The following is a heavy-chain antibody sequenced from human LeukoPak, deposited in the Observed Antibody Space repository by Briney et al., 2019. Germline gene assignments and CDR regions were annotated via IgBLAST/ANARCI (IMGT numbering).Heavy chain of an antibody. V-gene: IGHV1-46*01. J-gene: IGHJ5*02. D-gene: IGHD3-22*01. CDR1: GYTFTTYY. Sequence: GASVRVSCKASGYTFTTYYIHWVRQAPGQGLEWMGIINPSGGGTPYAQKFQGRVTMTRDTSTRTVYMELSSLKAGSTALYYCAIGDVIDRGFYNWFDPWGQGTLVSVSS. CDR2: INPSGGGT. CDR3: AIGDVIDRGFYNWFDP.